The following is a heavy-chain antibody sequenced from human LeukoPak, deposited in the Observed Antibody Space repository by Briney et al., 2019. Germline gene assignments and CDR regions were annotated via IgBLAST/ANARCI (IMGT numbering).Heavy chain of an antibody. V-gene: IGHV1-18*01. CDR3: AREGVWDIVVVPALVGMDY. CDR2: ISAYNGNT. CDR1: GYTFTSYG. Sequence: ASVKVSCKASGYTFTSYGISWVRQAPGQGLEWMGWISAYNGNTNYAQKLQGRVTMTTDTSTSTAYMELRSLRSDDTAVYYCAREGVWDIVVVPALVGMDYWGQGTLVTVSS. D-gene: IGHD2-2*01. J-gene: IGHJ4*02.